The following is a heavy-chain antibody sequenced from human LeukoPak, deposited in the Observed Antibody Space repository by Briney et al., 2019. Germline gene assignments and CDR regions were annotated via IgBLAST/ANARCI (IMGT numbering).Heavy chain of an antibody. Sequence: ASVKVSCKASGYTFTGYFIHWVRQAPGQGLEWMGRINSNSGVTNYAQSFQGRVTMTRDTSINTAYMELSSLRSDDTAVYCCARDLATSSNWELDYWGQGTLLTVSS. J-gene: IGHJ4*02. CDR1: GYTFTGYF. V-gene: IGHV1-2*02. D-gene: IGHD1-1*01. CDR3: ARDLATSSNWELDY. CDR2: INSNSGVT.